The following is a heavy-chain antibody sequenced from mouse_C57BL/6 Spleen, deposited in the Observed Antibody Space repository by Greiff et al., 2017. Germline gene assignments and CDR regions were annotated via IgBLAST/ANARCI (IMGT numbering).Heavy chain of an antibody. V-gene: IGHV1-15*01. CDR2: IDPETGGT. CDR1: GYTFTDYE. CDR3: TTLYYYGSSQGY. Sequence: VQLQQSGAELVRPGASVTLSCKASGYTFTDYEMHWVKQTPVHGLEWIGAIDPETGGTAYNQKFKGKAILTADKSSSTAYMELRSLTSEDSAVYYCTTLYYYGSSQGYWGQGTTLTVSS. D-gene: IGHD1-1*01. J-gene: IGHJ2*01.